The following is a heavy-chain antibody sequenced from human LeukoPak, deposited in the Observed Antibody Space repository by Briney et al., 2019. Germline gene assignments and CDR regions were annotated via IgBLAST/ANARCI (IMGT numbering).Heavy chain of an antibody. V-gene: IGHV4-61*01. D-gene: IGHD3-10*01. CDR3: ARGGSYYYGSGSYSRSLFDY. CDR1: GGSVSSGSHY. J-gene: IGHJ4*02. CDR2: IYYSGST. Sequence: SETLSLTCTVSGGSVSSGSHYWSWIRQPPGKGLEWIGYIYYSGSTNYNPSLKSRVTISVDTSKNQFSLKLSSVTAADTAVYYCARGGSYYYGSGSYSRSLFDYWGQGTLVTVSS.